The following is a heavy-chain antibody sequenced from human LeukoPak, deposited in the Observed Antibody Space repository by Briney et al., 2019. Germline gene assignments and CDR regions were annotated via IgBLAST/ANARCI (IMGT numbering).Heavy chain of an antibody. V-gene: IGHV4-59*06. CDR2: IYYTGSI. D-gene: IGHD1-7*01. J-gene: IGHJ6*02. Sequence: SETLSLTCTISGGSISSYYWTWIRQHPGKGLEWIAYIYYTGSIYYNPSLQSRVTMSVDTSKNQFSLKLNSVTAADTAVYYCARERSVGLGTSYYHYGVDVWGQGTSVTVSS. CDR1: GGSISSYY. CDR3: ARERSVGLGTSYYHYGVDV.